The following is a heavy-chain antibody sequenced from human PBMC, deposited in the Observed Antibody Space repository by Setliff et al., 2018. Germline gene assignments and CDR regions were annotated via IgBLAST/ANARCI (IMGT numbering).Heavy chain of an antibody. CDR1: GFTFSSDP. J-gene: IGHJ4*02. D-gene: IGHD3-22*01. Sequence: GSLRLSCAASGFTFSSDPMNWVRQAPGKGLEWVSSISDSDGSTYYADSVKGRFTISRDNSKNTLYLQMNSLRAEDTAVYYCAKGYYYDSSGYWGQGTLVTVSS. V-gene: IGHV3-23*01. CDR2: ISDSDGST. CDR3: AKGYYYDSSGY.